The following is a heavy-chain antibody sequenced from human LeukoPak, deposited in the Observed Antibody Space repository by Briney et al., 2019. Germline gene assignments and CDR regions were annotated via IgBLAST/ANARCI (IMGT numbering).Heavy chain of an antibody. CDR3: AKTVAVAGFPNWFDP. D-gene: IGHD6-19*01. V-gene: IGHV4-4*02. J-gene: IGHJ5*02. Sequence: SWVRQAPGKGLEWIGEIYHSGSTNYNPSLKSRVTISVDKSKNQFSLKLSSVTAADTAVYYCAKTVAVAGFPNWFDPWGQGTLVTVSS. CDR2: IYHSGST.